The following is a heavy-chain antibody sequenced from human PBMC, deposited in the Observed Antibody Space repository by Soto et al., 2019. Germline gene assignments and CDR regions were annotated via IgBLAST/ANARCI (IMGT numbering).Heavy chain of an antibody. CDR2: ISAYSGDT. V-gene: IGHV1-18*01. CDR3: ERESGGSLTQWLRCDF. J-gene: IGHJ4*02. CDR1: GYNFTRYG. D-gene: IGHD6-19*01. Sequence: QVQLVQSAAEVKPPGASVKVSCKASGYNFTRYGFSWVRQAPGQGLEWMGWISAYSGDTNYAQKFQGRVSMTTDTSTSTAYMELRSLRSYDTAVYYCERESGGSLTQWLRCDFWGQGTLVTVS.